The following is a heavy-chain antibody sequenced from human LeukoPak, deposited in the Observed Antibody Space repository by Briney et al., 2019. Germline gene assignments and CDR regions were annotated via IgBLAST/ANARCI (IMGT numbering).Heavy chain of an antibody. D-gene: IGHD1-7*01. CDR1: GFTFSTYG. V-gene: IGHV3-30*18. CDR3: AKDLMALPGLDYFDN. Sequence: GGSLRLSCAASGFTFSTYGMHWVRQAPGKGLEWVALISEDGSNKQYADSVKGRFPISRDNSENTLYLQMNSLRGEDTAVYFCAKDLMALPGLDYFDNSGQGTLVSVSS. J-gene: IGHJ4*02. CDR2: ISEDGSNK.